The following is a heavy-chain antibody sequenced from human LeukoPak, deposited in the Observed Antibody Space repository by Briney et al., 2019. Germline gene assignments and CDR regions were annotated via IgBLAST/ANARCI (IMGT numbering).Heavy chain of an antibody. D-gene: IGHD1-1*01. Sequence: GASVKVSCKASGYTFTSYDINWVRQATGQGLEWMGYMNPYSGNTGYAQNFQGRVTLTRNTSISTAYTELSSLRSEDTAVYYCARSKKNWNFDYWGQGTLVTVSS. V-gene: IGHV1-8*03. J-gene: IGHJ4*02. CDR1: GYTFTSYD. CDR2: MNPYSGNT. CDR3: ARSKKNWNFDY.